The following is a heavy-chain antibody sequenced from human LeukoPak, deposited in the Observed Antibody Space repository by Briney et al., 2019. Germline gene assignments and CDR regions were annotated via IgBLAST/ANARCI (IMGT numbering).Heavy chain of an antibody. J-gene: IGHJ4*02. Sequence: PSETLSLTCAVYGGSFSGYYWSWICQPPGKGLEWIGEINHRGSTNYNPSLKSRVTISVDASRNQFSLKLTSVTAADTAVFYCARGLDSSGDYWGQGTLVTVSS. CDR2: INHRGST. CDR1: GGSFSGYY. D-gene: IGHD6-25*01. V-gene: IGHV4-34*01. CDR3: ARGLDSSGDY.